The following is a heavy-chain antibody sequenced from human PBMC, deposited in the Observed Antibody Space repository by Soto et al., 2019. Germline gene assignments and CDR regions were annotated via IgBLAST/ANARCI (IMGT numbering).Heavy chain of an antibody. Sequence: ASVKVSCKASGYTFSTYEINWVRRAAGQGLEWMGRMNPDNGNTGYAQKFQDRVTMTRNTSISTAYMELSSLRSDDTAVYYCARGPRESGEWLLFNYWGQGALVTVSS. CDR1: GYTFSTYE. D-gene: IGHD3-3*01. CDR3: ARGPRESGEWLLFNY. CDR2: MNPDNGNT. V-gene: IGHV1-8*01. J-gene: IGHJ4*02.